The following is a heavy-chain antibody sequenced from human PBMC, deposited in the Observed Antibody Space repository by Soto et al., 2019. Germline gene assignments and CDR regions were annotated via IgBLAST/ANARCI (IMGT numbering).Heavy chain of an antibody. CDR2: VSIGGST. J-gene: IGHJ4*02. D-gene: IGHD2-15*01. Sequence: LRLSFAASGFTFSSHAMGWVRQGPGKGLEWVAVVSIGGSTHYADSVRGRFTISRDNSKNTLSLQMNSLTAEDTAVYFCAKRRGAGGHFDYWGQGALVTVSS. CDR3: AKRRGAGGHFDY. CDR1: GFTFSSHA. V-gene: IGHV3-23*01.